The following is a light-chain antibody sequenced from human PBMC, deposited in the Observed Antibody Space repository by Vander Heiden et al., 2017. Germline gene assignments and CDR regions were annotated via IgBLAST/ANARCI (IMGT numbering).Light chain of an antibody. Sequence: QSVLTQPPSVSEAPGQRVTMSCSGTAPNIGDNVVNWYQQLPGKAPTLIIYFDNLLASGVSGRFSGSRSGTTASLAISGLQSEDEADYYCASWDDSLNGVVFGGGTRLTVL. V-gene: IGLV1-36*01. CDR1: APNIGDNV. CDR3: ASWDDSLNGVV. J-gene: IGLJ2*01. CDR2: FDN.